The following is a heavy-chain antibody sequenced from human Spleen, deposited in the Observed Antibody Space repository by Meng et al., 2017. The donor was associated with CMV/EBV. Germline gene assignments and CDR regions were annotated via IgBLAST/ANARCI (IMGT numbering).Heavy chain of an antibody. CDR3: ARDRGVGAYYFDY. V-gene: IGHV1-18*01. J-gene: IGHJ4*02. D-gene: IGHD1-26*01. Sequence: ASVKVSCKASGYSFSSYGISWVRQAPGQGLEWMGWISVYNDNTNYAQKFQGRVTMTTDTSTSTAYMELRSLRSDDTAVYYCARDRGVGAYYFDYWGQGTLVTVSS. CDR2: ISVYNDNT. CDR1: GYSFSSYG.